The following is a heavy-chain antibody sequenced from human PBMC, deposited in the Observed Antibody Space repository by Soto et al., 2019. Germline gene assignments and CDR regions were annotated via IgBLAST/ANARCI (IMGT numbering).Heavy chain of an antibody. Sequence: EVQLVESGGGLVQPGESLRLSCAASGFTFSSYSMNWVRQAPGKGLEWVSYIHNSSSTIYYADSVRGRFTISRDNAKNSLYLQMNSLRHEDTAVYYCARGVQIIVLLPAAIDYWGQGTLVTVSS. CDR2: IHNSSSTI. J-gene: IGHJ4*02. CDR1: GFTFSSYS. CDR3: ARGVQIIVLLPAAIDY. D-gene: IGHD2-2*01. V-gene: IGHV3-48*02.